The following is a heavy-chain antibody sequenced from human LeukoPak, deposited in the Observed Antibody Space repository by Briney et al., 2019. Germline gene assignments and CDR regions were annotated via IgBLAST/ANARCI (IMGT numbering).Heavy chain of an antibody. CDR2: INPSGGST. CDR1: GYTFTSYY. Sequence: ASVKVSCKASGYTFTSYYMHWVRQAPGQGLEWMGIINPSGGSTSYAQKFQGRVTMTRDTSTSTVYMELSSLRSDDTAVYYCARSEGTTLKFDYWGQGTLVTVSS. V-gene: IGHV1-46*01. J-gene: IGHJ4*02. CDR3: ARSEGTTLKFDY. D-gene: IGHD1-7*01.